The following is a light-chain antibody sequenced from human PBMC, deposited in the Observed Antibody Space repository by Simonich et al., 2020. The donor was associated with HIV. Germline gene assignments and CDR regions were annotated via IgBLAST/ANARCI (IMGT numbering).Light chain of an antibody. CDR2: GAS. V-gene: IGKV1-39*01. J-gene: IGKJ2*01. Sequence: DIQMTQSPSSLSASVGDRVTVTCRASQTISNYLNWYQQKPGKAPQLLIYGASILQSGVPSRFSGSGSGTDYTLTISSLQPEDFATYYCQQSYSSLSYTFGLGTKLEIK. CDR1: QTISNY. CDR3: QQSYSSLSYT.